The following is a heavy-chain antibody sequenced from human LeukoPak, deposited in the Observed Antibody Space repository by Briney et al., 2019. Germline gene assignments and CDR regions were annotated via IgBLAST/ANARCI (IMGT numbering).Heavy chain of an antibody. CDR1: GFTFSDYA. Sequence: GGSLRLSCAASGFTFSDYAIHWVRQCPGKGLEYVSTISGNGGSTFYANSVKGRFTISRDNSKNTLYLQMNSLRAEDTVVYYCAKVELQYQLLLSFDYWGQGTLVTVSS. D-gene: IGHD2-2*01. V-gene: IGHV3-64*01. CDR2: ISGNGGST. J-gene: IGHJ4*02. CDR3: AKVELQYQLLLSFDY.